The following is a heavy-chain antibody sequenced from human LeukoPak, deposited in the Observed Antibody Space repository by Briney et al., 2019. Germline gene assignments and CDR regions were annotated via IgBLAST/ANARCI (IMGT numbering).Heavy chain of an antibody. Sequence: PGGSLRLSCAASGFTFSSYGMSWVRQAPGKGLEWVSAISGSGGSTYYADSVKGRFTISRDNSKNTLYLQMNSLRAEDTAVYYCAKDESGWYEVPYFDYWGQGTLVTVSS. V-gene: IGHV3-23*01. CDR3: AKDESGWYEVPYFDY. D-gene: IGHD6-19*01. J-gene: IGHJ4*02. CDR2: ISGSGGST. CDR1: GFTFSSYG.